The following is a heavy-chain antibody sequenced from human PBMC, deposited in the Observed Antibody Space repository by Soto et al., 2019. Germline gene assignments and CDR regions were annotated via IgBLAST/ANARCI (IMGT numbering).Heavy chain of an antibody. CDR2: INPYNGDT. V-gene: IGHV1-18*01. CDR3: ARARFYAILTGPKDYYYGMDV. CDR1: GYTFTTYG. Sequence: ASVKVSCKGSGYTFTTYGITWVRQAPGQGLEWMGWINPYNGDTNYAQKFWGRVTMTTDTSTSTAYMEVRSLTSDDTAVYYCARARFYAILTGPKDYYYGMDVWGQGTTVTVSS. D-gene: IGHD3-9*01. J-gene: IGHJ6*02.